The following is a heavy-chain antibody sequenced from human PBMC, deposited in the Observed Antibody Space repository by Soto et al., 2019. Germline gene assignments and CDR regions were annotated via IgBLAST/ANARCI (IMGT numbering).Heavy chain of an antibody. D-gene: IGHD2-8*01. J-gene: IGHJ6*02. CDR3: AREGDIVLAVYVSYGMDV. Sequence: SCAASGFTFSSYEMNWVRQAPGKGLEWVSYISSSGSTIYYADSVKGRFTISRDNAKNSLYLQMKSLRAEDTAVYYCAREGDIVLAVYVSYGMDVWGQGTTVTVSS. V-gene: IGHV3-48*03. CDR2: ISSSGSTI. CDR1: GFTFSSYE.